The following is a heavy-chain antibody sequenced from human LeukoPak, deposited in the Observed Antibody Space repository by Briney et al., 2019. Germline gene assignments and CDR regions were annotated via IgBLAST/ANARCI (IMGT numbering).Heavy chain of an antibody. CDR1: GFTSSSYW. J-gene: IGHJ4*02. V-gene: IGHV3-21*01. CDR2: ISSSSSYI. D-gene: IGHD3-22*01. CDR3: ARAAPTRTLIGSGADY. Sequence: GGSLRLSCAASGFTSSSYWMSWVRQAPGKGLEWVSSISSSSSYIYYADSVKGRFTISRDNAKNSLYLQMNSLRAEDTAVYYCARAAPTRTLIGSGADYWGQGTLVTVSS.